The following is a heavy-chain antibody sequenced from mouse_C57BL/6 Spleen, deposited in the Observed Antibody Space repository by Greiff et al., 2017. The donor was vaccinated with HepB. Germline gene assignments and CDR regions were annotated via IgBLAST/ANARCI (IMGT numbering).Heavy chain of an antibody. J-gene: IGHJ1*03. CDR2: IDPETGGT. CDR3: TRREGFYWYFDV. CDR1: GYTFTDYE. Sequence: QVHVKQSGAELVRPGASVTLSCKASGYTFTDYEMHWVKQTPVHGLEWIGAIDPETGGTAYNQKFKGKAILTADKSSSTAYMELRSLTSEDSAVYYCTRREGFYWYFDVWGTGTTVTVSS. V-gene: IGHV1-15*01.